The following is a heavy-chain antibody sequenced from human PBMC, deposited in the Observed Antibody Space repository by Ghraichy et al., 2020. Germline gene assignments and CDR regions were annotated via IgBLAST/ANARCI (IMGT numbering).Heavy chain of an antibody. J-gene: IGHJ4*02. CDR2: IYYSGST. CDR1: GGSISSYY. V-gene: IGHV4-59*01. Sequence: SETLSLTCTVSGGSISSYYWSWIRQPPGKGLEWIGYIYYSGSTNYNPSLKSRVTISVDTSKNQFSLKLSSVTAADTAVYYCARITWPEPCYFDYWGQGTLVTVSS. D-gene: IGHD3-10*01. CDR3: ARITWPEPCYFDY.